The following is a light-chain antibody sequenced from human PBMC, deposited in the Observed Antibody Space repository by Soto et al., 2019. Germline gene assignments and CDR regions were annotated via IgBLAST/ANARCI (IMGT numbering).Light chain of an antibody. V-gene: IGKV1-39*01. CDR2: AAS. J-gene: IGKJ2*01. CDR1: QGVSAY. CDR3: QQSYNTPHT. Sequence: DIQMTQSPSSLSASVGDRVTITCRASQGVSAYLVWYQQRQGRAPKLLIYAASNLLSGVPSSFSGSGSGTKFTLTISNLQTDDCATDYYQQSYNTPHTFGQGTKLDTK.